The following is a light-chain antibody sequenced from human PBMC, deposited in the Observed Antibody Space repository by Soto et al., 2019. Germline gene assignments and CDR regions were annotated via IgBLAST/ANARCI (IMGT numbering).Light chain of an antibody. J-gene: IGKJ1*01. CDR3: QQFNTYPLT. CDR1: QDIAIY. CDR2: AAS. Sequence: IPLTPSPSSLSASLSYRLTINFRASQDIAIYLAWYQQKPGEAPKLLIYAASTLYGGVPSRFSGSGSGTEFTLTIGGLQPDDFATYYCQQFNTYPLTFGQGTKVDIK. V-gene: IGKV1-9*01.